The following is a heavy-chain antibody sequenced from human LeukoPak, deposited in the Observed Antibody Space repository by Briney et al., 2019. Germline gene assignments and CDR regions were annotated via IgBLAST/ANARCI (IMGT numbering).Heavy chain of an antibody. V-gene: IGHV4-39*07. CDR1: GGSISSSSYY. J-gene: IGHJ4*02. CDR2: IYYSGST. Sequence: PSETLSLTCTVSGGSISSSSYYWGWIRQPPGKGLEWIGSIYYSGSTYYNPSLKSRVTISVDTSKNQFSLKLSSVTVADTAVYYCATSPLCSSSYFDNWGQGTLVSVSS. CDR3: ATSPLCSSSYFDN. D-gene: IGHD6-6*01.